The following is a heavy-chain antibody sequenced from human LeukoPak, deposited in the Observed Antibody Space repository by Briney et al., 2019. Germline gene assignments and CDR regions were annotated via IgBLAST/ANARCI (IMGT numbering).Heavy chain of an antibody. D-gene: IGHD4-17*01. Sequence: GGSLRLSCAASGFTFSSYWMHWARQGPGKGLVWVSRINSDGSSTTYADSVKGRFTISRDSAKNTLYLQMNSLRAEDTAVYYCARDPSGDYGDYFDYWGQGTLVTVSS. J-gene: IGHJ4*02. V-gene: IGHV3-74*01. CDR2: INSDGSST. CDR3: ARDPSGDYGDYFDY. CDR1: GFTFSSYW.